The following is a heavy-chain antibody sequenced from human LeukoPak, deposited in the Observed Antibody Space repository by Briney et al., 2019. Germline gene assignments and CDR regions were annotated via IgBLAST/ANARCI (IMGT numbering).Heavy chain of an antibody. CDR1: GYTFTGYY. J-gene: IGHJ6*02. CDR3: ARGTGWFWSPPSDYYGMDV. D-gene: IGHD3-3*01. CDR2: INPNSGGT. V-gene: IGHV1-2*02. Sequence: ASVKVSCKASGYTFTGYYMHWVRQAPGQELEWMGWINPNSGGTNYAQKFQGRVTMTRDTSISTAYMELSRLRSDDTAVYYCARGTGWFWSPPSDYYGMDVWGQGTTVTVSS.